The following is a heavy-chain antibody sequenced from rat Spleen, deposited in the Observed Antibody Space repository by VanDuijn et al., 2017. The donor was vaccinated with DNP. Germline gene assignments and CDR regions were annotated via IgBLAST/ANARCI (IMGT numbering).Heavy chain of an antibody. CDR3: TRVSPYNNYVGPFDY. CDR2: ITNTGGST. CDR1: GFIFSNHW. V-gene: IGHV5-31*01. D-gene: IGHD1-10*01. J-gene: IGHJ2*01. Sequence: EVQLVESGGGPVQPGRSLKLSCLASGFIFSNHWMTWIRQAPGKGLEWVASITNTGGSTYYPDSVKGRFTISRDNAKSTLYLQMNSLRSEDTATYYCTRVSPYNNYVGPFDYWGQGVMVTVSS.